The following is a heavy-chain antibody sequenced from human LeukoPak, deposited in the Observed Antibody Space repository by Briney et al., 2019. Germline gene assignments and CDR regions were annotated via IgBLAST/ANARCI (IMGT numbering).Heavy chain of an antibody. CDR3: ARVRRDGYNSPDY. CDR2: IYYSGST. J-gene: IGHJ4*02. V-gene: IGHV4-59*01. CDR1: GGSITSYY. D-gene: IGHD5-24*01. Sequence: PSETLSLTCTVSGGSITSYYWSWIRQPPGKGLECIGYIYYSGSTYYNPSLKSRVTISVDTSKNQFSLKRSSVTAADTAVYYCARVRRDGYNSPDYWGQGTLVTVSS.